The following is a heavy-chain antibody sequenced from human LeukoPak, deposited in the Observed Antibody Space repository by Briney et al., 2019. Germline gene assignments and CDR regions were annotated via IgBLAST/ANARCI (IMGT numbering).Heavy chain of an antibody. CDR2: IKSKTDGGTV. CDR1: GFTFSDCA. J-gene: IGHJ4*02. V-gene: IGHV3-15*01. Sequence: GGSLRLSCAASGFTFSDCAMTWVRQAPGKGLEWVGRIKSKTDGGTVDYAPPVKGRFTISRDDSRNTLSLEMNFLKTEDTAVYYCTTDPGNYEIFWGQGTLVSVSS. D-gene: IGHD4-11*01. CDR3: TTDPGNYEIF.